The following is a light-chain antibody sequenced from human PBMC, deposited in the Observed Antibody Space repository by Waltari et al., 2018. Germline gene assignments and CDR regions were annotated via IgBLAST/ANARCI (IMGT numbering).Light chain of an antibody. V-gene: IGKV1-5*03. CDR3: QKYRGT. Sequence: DIQMTQSPSTLSAFIGDRITITCRASQNINNWLAWYQQKPVKAPKVVIYKASTLQSGVPSRFSGSGSGTEFTLTISSLQPDDFATYYCQKYRGTFGQGTKVVI. CDR2: KAS. CDR1: QNINNW. J-gene: IGKJ1*01.